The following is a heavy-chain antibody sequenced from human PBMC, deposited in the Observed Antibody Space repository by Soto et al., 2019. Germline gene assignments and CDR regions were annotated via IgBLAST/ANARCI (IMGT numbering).Heavy chain of an antibody. CDR2: IYYSGST. CDR1: GGSISSYY. Sequence: SETLSLTCTVSGGSISSYYWSWIRQPPGKGLEWIGYIYYSGSTNYNPSLKSRVTISVDTSKNQFSLKLSSVTAADTAVYYCARDGGRAVPAANRWFDPWGQGTLVTV. CDR3: ARDGGRAVPAANRWFDP. V-gene: IGHV4-59*01. J-gene: IGHJ5*02. D-gene: IGHD2-2*01.